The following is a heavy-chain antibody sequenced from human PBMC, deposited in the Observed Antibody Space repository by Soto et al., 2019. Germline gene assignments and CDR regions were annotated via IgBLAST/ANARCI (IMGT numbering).Heavy chain of an antibody. J-gene: IGHJ4*02. D-gene: IGHD3-10*01. Sequence: SETLSLTCTFSVGSISSGDYYCSWVRQSPWKGLEWIGYIYYSGSTYYSPSLKSRVTISVDTSKNQFSLKLSSVTAADTAVYYCARSSGSSYNCIEYWGQGTPVIVS. CDR2: IYYSGST. CDR3: ARSSGSSYNCIEY. V-gene: IGHV4-30-4*01. CDR1: VGSISSGDYY.